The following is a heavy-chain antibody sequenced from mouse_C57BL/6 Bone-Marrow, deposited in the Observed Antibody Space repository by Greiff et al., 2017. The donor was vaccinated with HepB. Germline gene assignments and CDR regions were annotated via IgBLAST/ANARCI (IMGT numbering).Heavy chain of an antibody. J-gene: IGHJ2*01. D-gene: IGHD1-1*01. CDR3: ATLITTVPYYFDY. Sequence: EVQLVESGPGLVKPSQSLSLTCSVTGYSITSGYYWNWIRQFPGNKLEWMGYISYDGSNNYNPSLKNRISITRDTSKNQFFLKLNSVTTEDTATYYCATLITTVPYYFDYWGQGTTLTVSS. CDR2: ISYDGSN. CDR1: GYSITSGYY. V-gene: IGHV3-6*01.